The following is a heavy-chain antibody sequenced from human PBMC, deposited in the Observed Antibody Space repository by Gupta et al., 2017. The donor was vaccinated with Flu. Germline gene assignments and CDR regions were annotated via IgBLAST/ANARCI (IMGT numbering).Heavy chain of an antibody. D-gene: IGHD3-16*01. Sequence: WTWMRRTPGGGLEWIVNIYYTGDTHKRPSLQSRVRIYLDASKNQFSLRMTSVTAADTAVYDCASTLMISFGGVIGGDAFDVGGQGTTVTVSS. V-gene: IGHV4-30-4*01. CDR2: IYYTGDT. CDR3: ASTLMISFGGVIGGDAFDV. J-gene: IGHJ3*01.